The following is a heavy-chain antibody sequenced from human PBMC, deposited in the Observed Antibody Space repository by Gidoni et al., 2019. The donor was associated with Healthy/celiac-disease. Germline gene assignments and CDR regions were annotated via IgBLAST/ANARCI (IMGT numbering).Heavy chain of an antibody. J-gene: IGHJ4*02. CDR1: GFTFSSYA. D-gene: IGHD3-3*01. CDR2: ISYDGSNK. V-gene: IGHV3-30-3*01. Sequence: QVQLVESGGGVVQPGRSLRLSCAASGFTFSSYAIHWVRQAPGKGLEWVAVISYDGSNKYYADSVKGRFTISRDNSKNTLYLQMNSLRAEDTAVYYCARDGGGRDFWSGYPFDYWGQGTLVTVSS. CDR3: ARDGGGRDFWSGYPFDY.